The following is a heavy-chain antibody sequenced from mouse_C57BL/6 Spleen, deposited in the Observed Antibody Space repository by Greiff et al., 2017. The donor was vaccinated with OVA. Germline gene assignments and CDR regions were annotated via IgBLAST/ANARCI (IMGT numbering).Heavy chain of an antibody. J-gene: IGHJ3*01. CDR1: GYSITSGYD. CDR3: ARGELTGPFAY. V-gene: IGHV3-1*01. CDR2: ISYSGST. Sequence: VQLKESGPGMVKPSQSLSLTCTVTGYSITSGYDWHWIRHFPGNKLEWMGYISYSGSTNYNPSLKSRISITHDTSKNHFFLKLNSVTTEDTATYYCARGELTGPFAYWGQGTLVTVSA. D-gene: IGHD4-1*01.